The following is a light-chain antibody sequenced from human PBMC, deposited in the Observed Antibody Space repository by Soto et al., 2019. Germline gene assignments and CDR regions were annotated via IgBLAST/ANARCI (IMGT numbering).Light chain of an antibody. V-gene: IGKV3-20*01. Sequence: EILFTQSPGTLSLSPGERATLSCRASQRVSSSYLAWYQQKPGQAPRLLIYVASSRATVIPDRFSGSGSGTDFTLTISRLEPEDFAVYYCQQYSSSPMYTFGQGTKLEIK. J-gene: IGKJ2*01. CDR3: QQYSSSPMYT. CDR1: QRVSSSY. CDR2: VAS.